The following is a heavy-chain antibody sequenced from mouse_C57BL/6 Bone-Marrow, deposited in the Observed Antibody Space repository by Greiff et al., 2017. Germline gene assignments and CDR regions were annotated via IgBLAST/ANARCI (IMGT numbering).Heavy chain of an antibody. CDR2: ISDGGSYT. CDR3: ARGGYFDY. CDR1: GFTFSSYA. D-gene: IGHD1-1*02. Sequence: EVQRVESGGGLVKPGGSLKLSCAASGFTFSSYAMSWVRQTPDKRLEWVATISDGGSYTYYPDNVKGRFTISRDNAKNNLYLQMSHLKSEDTAMYYCARGGYFDYWGQGTTLTVSS. V-gene: IGHV5-4*01. J-gene: IGHJ2*01.